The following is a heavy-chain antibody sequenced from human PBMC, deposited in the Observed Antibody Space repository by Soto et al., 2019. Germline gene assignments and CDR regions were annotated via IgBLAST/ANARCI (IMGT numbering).Heavy chain of an antibody. J-gene: IGHJ6*03. D-gene: IGHD3-10*01. CDR1: GGSFSGYS. V-gene: IGHV4-34*01. CDR3: ARGEGEGYYYYMDV. CDR2: INHSGST. Sequence: QVQLQQWGAGLLKPSETLSLTCAVYGGSFSGYSWSWIRQPPGKGLEWIGEINHSGSTNYNPSLKRRVTISVDTSKNQFSLKLSAVTAADTAVYYGARGEGEGYYYYMDVWGKGTTVTVSS.